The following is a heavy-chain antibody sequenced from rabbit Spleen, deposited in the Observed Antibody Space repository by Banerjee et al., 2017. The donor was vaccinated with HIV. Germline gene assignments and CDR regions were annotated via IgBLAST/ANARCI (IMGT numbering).Heavy chain of an antibody. CDR2: IDPVFGST. D-gene: IGHD1-1*01. V-gene: IGHV1S47*01. CDR3: ARDTSSSFSSYGMDL. J-gene: IGHJ6*01. Sequence: QEQLVESGGGLVKPEGSLKLSCTASGFSFSNKAVMCWVRQAPGKGLEWIGYIDPVFGSTYYASWVNGRFTISRHNAQNTLYLQLNSLTAADTATYFCARDTSSSFSSYGMDLWGPGTLVTVS. CDR1: GFSFSNKA.